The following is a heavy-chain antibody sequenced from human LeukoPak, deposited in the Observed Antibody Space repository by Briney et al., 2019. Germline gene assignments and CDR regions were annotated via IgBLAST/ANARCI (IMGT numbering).Heavy chain of an antibody. Sequence: PSETLSLTCTVSGGSISRSNYYWGWIRQPPGKGLEWIGYIYYSGSTNYNPSLKSRVTISVDTSKNQFSLKLSSVTAADTAVYYCARLSLAVAGILYYGMDVWGQGTTVTVSS. CDR3: ARLSLAVAGILYYGMDV. D-gene: IGHD6-19*01. J-gene: IGHJ6*02. CDR1: GGSISRSNYY. CDR2: IYYSGST. V-gene: IGHV4-61*05.